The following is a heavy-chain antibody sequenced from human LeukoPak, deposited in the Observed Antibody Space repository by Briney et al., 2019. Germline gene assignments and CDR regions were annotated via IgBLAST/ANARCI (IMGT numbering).Heavy chain of an antibody. CDR2: ISGSGGST. D-gene: IGHD3-22*01. V-gene: IGHV3-23*01. CDR3: AKNPNYYYDSSGYFPY. CDR1: GFTFSSYA. Sequence: GGSLRLSCAASGFTFSSYAMSWVRQAPGKGLEWVAGISGSGGSTYYADSVKGRFTISRDSSKNTLYLQMNSLRAEDTAVYYCAKNPNYYYDSSGYFPYWGQGTLVTVSS. J-gene: IGHJ4*02.